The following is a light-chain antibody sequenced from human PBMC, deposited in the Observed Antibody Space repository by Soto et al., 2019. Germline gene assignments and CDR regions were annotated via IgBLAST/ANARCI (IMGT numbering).Light chain of an antibody. CDR3: QQYYNWWT. CDR1: QSLNRD. J-gene: IGKJ1*01. Sequence: IVMTQSPATLSLSPGERATLSCRASQSLNRDLAWYHQKPGQSPRLLIFGASIRATGIPARFSGSGSGTEFTLTISSLQSEDFAVYHCQQYYNWWTFGQGTKVDI. V-gene: IGKV3-15*01. CDR2: GAS.